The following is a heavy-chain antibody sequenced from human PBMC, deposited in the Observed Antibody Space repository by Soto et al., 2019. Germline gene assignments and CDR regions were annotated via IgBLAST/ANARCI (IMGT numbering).Heavy chain of an antibody. CDR3: ARDRTSYCSSTSCYNWFDP. CDR1: GYTFTSYY. J-gene: IGHJ5*02. Sequence: QVQLVQSGAEVKKPGASVKVSCKASGYTFTSYYMHWVRQAPGQGLEWMGIINPSGGSTSYAQKFQGRGTMTRDTSTSTVYMELSSLRSEDTAVYYCARDRTSYCSSTSCYNWFDPWGQGTLVTVSS. D-gene: IGHD2-2*01. V-gene: IGHV1-46*01. CDR2: INPSGGST.